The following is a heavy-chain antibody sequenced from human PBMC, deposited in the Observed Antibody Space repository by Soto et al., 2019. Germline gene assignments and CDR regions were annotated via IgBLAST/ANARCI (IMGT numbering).Heavy chain of an antibody. CDR1: GGTFSSYA. CDR2: IIPISETT. Sequence: QVQLVQSGAEVKKPGSSVKVSCKASGGTFSSYAISWVRQAPGQGLEWMGGIIPISETTNYAQKFQGRVTITADEYKSTAYMELSSLRSEDTAVYYCATSQGSSTSLEIYYYYYYGMDVWGQGTMVTVSS. V-gene: IGHV1-69*01. CDR3: ATSQGSSTSLEIYYYYYYGMDV. D-gene: IGHD2-2*01. J-gene: IGHJ6*02.